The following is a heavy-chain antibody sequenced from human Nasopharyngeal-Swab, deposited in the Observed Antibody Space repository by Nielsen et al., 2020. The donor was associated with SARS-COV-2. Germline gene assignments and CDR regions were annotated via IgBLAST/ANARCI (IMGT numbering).Heavy chain of an antibody. V-gene: IGHV4-34*01. J-gene: IGHJ4*02. CDR3: ARGRTMVRGPVDY. CDR2: INHSGST. Sequence: REAPGKGLEWIGEINHSGSTNYNPSLKSRVTISVDTSKNQFSLKLSSVTAADTAVYYCARGRTMVRGPVDYWGQGTLVTVSS. D-gene: IGHD3-10*01.